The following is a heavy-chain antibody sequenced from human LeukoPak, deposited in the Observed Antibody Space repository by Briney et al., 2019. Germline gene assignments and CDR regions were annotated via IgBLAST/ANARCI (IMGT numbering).Heavy chain of an antibody. Sequence: ETLSLTCTVSGGSISSSSYYWGWIRQPPGKGLEWIATISGSGGSTYYADSVKGRFTIFRDNSKNMVFLQMSGLRAEDTAVYYCAKDQGDSSGYSFTEFDYWGQGTLVTVSS. D-gene: IGHD3-22*01. CDR2: ISGSGGST. CDR1: GGSISSSSYY. V-gene: IGHV3-23*01. CDR3: AKDQGDSSGYSFTEFDY. J-gene: IGHJ4*02.